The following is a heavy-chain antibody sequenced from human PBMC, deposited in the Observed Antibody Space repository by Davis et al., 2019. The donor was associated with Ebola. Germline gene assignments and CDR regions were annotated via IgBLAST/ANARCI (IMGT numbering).Heavy chain of an antibody. J-gene: IGHJ6*02. CDR2: IYYSGST. CDR3: ARGGSGGYGMDV. D-gene: IGHD3-10*01. Sequence: SETLSLTCTVSGDGSISSSNDYWGWIRQPPGKGLEWIGYIYYSGSTNYNPSLKSRVTISVDTSKNQFSLKLSSVTAADTAVYYCARGGSGGYGMDVWGQGTTVTVSS. CDR1: GDGSISSSNDY. V-gene: IGHV4-61*05.